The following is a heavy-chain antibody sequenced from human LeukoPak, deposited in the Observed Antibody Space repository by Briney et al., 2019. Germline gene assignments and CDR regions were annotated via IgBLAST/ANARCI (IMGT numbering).Heavy chain of an antibody. V-gene: IGHV4-59*01. D-gene: IGHD2-2*01. Sequence: SETLSLTCTVSGGSISSYYWSWIRQPPGKRLEWIGYIHHSGSTYYNPSLKSRVTISLDMSKNQFSLKLTSVTAADTAIYYCARDYQLVSYWGQGTLVTVSS. CDR3: ARDYQLVSY. CDR1: GGSISSYY. CDR2: IHHSGST. J-gene: IGHJ4*02.